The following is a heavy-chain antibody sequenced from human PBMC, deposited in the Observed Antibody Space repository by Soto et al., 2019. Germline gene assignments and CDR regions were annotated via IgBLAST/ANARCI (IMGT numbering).Heavy chain of an antibody. D-gene: IGHD3-10*01. V-gene: IGHV4-34*01. J-gene: IGHJ6*02. CDR2: INHSGST. CDR1: GGSFSGYY. CDR3: GRAPRQYYYGSVNSSGLDA. Sequence: PSETLSLTCAVYGGSFSGYYWSWIRQPPGKGLEWIGEINHSGSTNYNPSLKSRVTISVEKSKNQFSLKLSSVTAADTAVYYCGRAPRQYYYGSVNSSGLDAWGQGTTATV.